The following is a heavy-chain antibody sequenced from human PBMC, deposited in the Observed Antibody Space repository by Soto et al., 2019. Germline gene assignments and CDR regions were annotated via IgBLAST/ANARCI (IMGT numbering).Heavy chain of an antibody. D-gene: IGHD2-15*01. Sequence: QVQLQESGPGLVKPSQTLSLTCTVSGGSISSGVYYWTWIRQHPGKGLEWIGYIYYSGSTYYNPSLKSRVTISVDTSRNQFSLKLSSVTAADTAVYYCARDRAVVTTGGFFDYWGQGTLVTVSS. J-gene: IGHJ4*02. CDR3: ARDRAVVTTGGFFDY. CDR1: GGSISSGVYY. V-gene: IGHV4-31*03. CDR2: IYYSGST.